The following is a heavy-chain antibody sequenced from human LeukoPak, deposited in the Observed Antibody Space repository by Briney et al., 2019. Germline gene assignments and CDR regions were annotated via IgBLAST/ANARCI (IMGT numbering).Heavy chain of an antibody. Sequence: GTSLRLSCSASGFTFSTYAMHWVRQAPGKGLKWVAVISYDGTKKYYTDSVQGRFTMSRDNSKNTLYLQMNSLRAEDTAVYYCARDPRFGGPSEGHAFDIWGQGTMVTVSS. CDR3: ARDPRFGGPSEGHAFDI. J-gene: IGHJ3*02. CDR1: GFTFSTYA. D-gene: IGHD3-10*02. V-gene: IGHV3-30-3*01. CDR2: ISYDGTKK.